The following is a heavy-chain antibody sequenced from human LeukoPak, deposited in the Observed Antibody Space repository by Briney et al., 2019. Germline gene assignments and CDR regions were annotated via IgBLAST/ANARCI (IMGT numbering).Heavy chain of an antibody. Sequence: GESLKISCKASGYSFSNYWIGWVRQMPGKGPECMGIIYPGDSDTRYSPSFQGQVTISADKSISTAYLQWSSLKASDTAMYYWARPVTDAFDLWGQGTMVTVSS. D-gene: IGHD4-11*01. J-gene: IGHJ3*01. CDR3: ARPVTDAFDL. CDR2: IYPGDSDT. V-gene: IGHV5-51*01. CDR1: GYSFSNYW.